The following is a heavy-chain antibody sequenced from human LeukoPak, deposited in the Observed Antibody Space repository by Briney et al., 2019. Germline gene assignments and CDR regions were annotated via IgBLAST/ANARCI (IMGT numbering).Heavy chain of an antibody. CDR1: GYTLTELS. CDR2: FDPEDGET. D-gene: IGHD5-24*01. Sequence: ASVKVSCKVSGYTLTELSMHWVRQAPGKGLEWMGGFDPEDGETIYAQKFQGRVTMTEDTSTDTAYMELSSLRSEDTAVYYCATAPLSNYRGAFDIWGQGTMITVSS. CDR3: ATAPLSNYRGAFDI. V-gene: IGHV1-24*01. J-gene: IGHJ3*02.